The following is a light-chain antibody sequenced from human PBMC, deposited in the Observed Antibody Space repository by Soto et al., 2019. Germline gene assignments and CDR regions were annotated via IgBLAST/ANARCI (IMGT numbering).Light chain of an antibody. Sequence: DIQMTQSPSSLSASVGDRVTIRWRASQTVRTYLNWYQQKPGKAPILLIYAASSLPSAVPPRFTGAGSETDFTLTISSLQPEDFGTYYCQQTYSTPITFGQGTRLE. V-gene: IGKV1-39*01. CDR3: QQTYSTPIT. CDR2: AAS. J-gene: IGKJ5*01. CDR1: QTVRTY.